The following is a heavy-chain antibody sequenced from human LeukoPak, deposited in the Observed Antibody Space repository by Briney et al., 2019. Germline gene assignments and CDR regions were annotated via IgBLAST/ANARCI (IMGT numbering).Heavy chain of an antibody. J-gene: IGHJ3*02. CDR1: GYTFTSYD. CDR3: ARGGGYCSGGSCYADAFDI. D-gene: IGHD2-15*01. CDR2: MNPNSGNT. V-gene: IGHV1-8*01. Sequence: ASVKVSCKASGYTFTSYDINWVRQAPGQGLEWMGWMNPNSGNTGYAQKFQGRVTMTRNTSISTAYMELSSLRSEDTAVYYCARGGGYCSGGSCYADAFDIWGQGTMVTVSS.